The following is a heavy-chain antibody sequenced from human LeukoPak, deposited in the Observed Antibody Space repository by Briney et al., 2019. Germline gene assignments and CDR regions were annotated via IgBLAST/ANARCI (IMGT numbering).Heavy chain of an antibody. D-gene: IGHD3-10*01. V-gene: IGHV4-39*01. CDR3: ARPAPRYYYGSGSYYFDY. J-gene: IGHJ4*02. Sequence: PSETLSLTCTVSGGSISSSSYYWGWIRPPPGKGLEWIGSIYYCGSTYYNPSLKSRVTISVDTSKNQFSLKLSSVTAADTAVYYCARPAPRYYYGSGSYYFDYWGQGTLVTVSS. CDR1: GGSISSSSYY. CDR2: IYYCGST.